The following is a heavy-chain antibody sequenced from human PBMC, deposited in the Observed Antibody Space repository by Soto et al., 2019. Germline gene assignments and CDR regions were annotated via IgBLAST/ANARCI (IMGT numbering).Heavy chain of an antibody. CDR2: IDHSGST. Sequence: SETLSLTCAVSGGSFSGYNWTWIRQPPGKGLEWIGEIDHSGSTISNPSLKSRVTISLDTSKNQFSLTMTSVTAADTSVYFCARGTYVGHRPEDYDGMDVWGQGTTVTVSS. D-gene: IGHD3-10*01. V-gene: IGHV4-34*01. CDR1: GGSFSGYN. J-gene: IGHJ6*02. CDR3: ARGTYVGHRPEDYDGMDV.